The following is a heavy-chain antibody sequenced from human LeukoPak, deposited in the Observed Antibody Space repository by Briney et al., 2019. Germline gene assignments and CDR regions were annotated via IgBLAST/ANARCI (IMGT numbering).Heavy chain of an antibody. CDR2: VDPSGDIA. J-gene: IGHJ4*02. CDR1: GYTFIHYY. D-gene: IGHD3-10*01. CDR3: ARDSFGVRGFDH. Sequence: ASVKVSFKTSGYTFIHYYMHWVRQASGEGLEWMGIVDPSGDIATYAQKFQGRVTLTTDTSTSTFYMELSSLRSEDTAIYYCARDSFGVRGFDHWGQGTPVTVSS. V-gene: IGHV1-46*01.